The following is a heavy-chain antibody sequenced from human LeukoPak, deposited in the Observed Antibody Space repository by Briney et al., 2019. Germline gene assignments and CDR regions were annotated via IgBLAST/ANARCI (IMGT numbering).Heavy chain of an antibody. V-gene: IGHV3-9*01. Sequence: GGSLRLPCAASGFTFGDYAMHWVRQVPGKGLEWVSGISYNSASIDYADSMKGRFNISRNNARNSLDLQMTGLRPEDTALYYCVKGAYWRNLVYYYYLDFWGQGSLVTVSS. J-gene: IGHJ4*02. CDR1: GFTFGDYA. CDR3: VKGAYWRNLVYYYYLDF. CDR2: ISYNSASI. D-gene: IGHD2-21*01.